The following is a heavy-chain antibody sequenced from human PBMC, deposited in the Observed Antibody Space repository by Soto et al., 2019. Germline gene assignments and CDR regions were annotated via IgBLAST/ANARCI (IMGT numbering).Heavy chain of an antibody. CDR1: GFTVSSNY. V-gene: IGHV3-53*01. CDR2: IYSGGST. J-gene: IGHJ5*02. D-gene: IGHD1-7*01. Sequence: GGSLRLSCAASGFTVSSNYMSWVRQAPGKGLEWVSVIYSGGSTYYADSVKGRFTISRDNSKNTLYLQMNSLRAEDTAVYYCARNVPGITGTMSGWFDPWGQGTLVTVSS. CDR3: ARNVPGITGTMSGWFDP.